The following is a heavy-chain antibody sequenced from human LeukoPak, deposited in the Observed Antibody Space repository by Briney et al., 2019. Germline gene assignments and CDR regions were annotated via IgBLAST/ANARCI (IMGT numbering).Heavy chain of an antibody. CDR1: GFTFSSYS. D-gene: IGHD3-10*01. Sequence: GGSLRLSCAASGFTFSSYSMNWVRQAPGKGLEWVSVIYSGGSTYYADSVKGRFTISRDNSKNTLYLQMNSLRAEDTAVYYCARDRVRGVAYGMDVWGQGTTVTVSS. CDR3: ARDRVRGVAYGMDV. J-gene: IGHJ6*02. V-gene: IGHV3-66*01. CDR2: IYSGGST.